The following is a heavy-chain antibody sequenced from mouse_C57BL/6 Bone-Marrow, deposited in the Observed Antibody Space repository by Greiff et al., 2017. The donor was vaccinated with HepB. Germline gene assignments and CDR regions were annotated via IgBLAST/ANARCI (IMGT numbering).Heavy chain of an antibody. Sequence: DVQLQESGTVLARPGASVKMSCKTSGYTFTSYWMHWVKQRPGQGLEWIGAIYPGNSDTSYNQKFKGKAKLTAVTSASTAYMELSSLTNEDSAVYYCTRVPYYYGSSYAYWGQGTLVTVSA. D-gene: IGHD1-1*01. J-gene: IGHJ3*01. CDR1: GYTFTSYW. CDR3: TRVPYYYGSSYAY. V-gene: IGHV1-5*01. CDR2: IYPGNSDT.